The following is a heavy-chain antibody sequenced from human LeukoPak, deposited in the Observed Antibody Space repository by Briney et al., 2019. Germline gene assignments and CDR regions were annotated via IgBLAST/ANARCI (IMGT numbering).Heavy chain of an antibody. Sequence: SETLSLTCTVSGDSISSHYWSWIRQPPGKGLEWIGYIYYNGRTNYNPSLKSRVTITLDTSKNQFSLKLSSVTAADTAVYYCARGADCSSTSCYGHWFDPWGQGTLVTVSS. D-gene: IGHD2-2*01. J-gene: IGHJ5*02. CDR3: ARGADCSSTSCYGHWFDP. CDR2: IYYNGRT. CDR1: GDSISSHY. V-gene: IGHV4-59*11.